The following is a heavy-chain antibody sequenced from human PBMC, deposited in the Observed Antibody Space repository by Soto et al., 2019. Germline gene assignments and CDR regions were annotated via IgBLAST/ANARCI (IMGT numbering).Heavy chain of an antibody. J-gene: IGHJ6*02. V-gene: IGHV3-15*07. D-gene: IGHD3-10*01. Sequence: GGSLRLSCAASGFTFSNAWMNWVRQAPGKGLEWVGRIKSKTDGGTTDYAAPVKGRFTISRDDSKNTLYLRMNSLKTEDTAVYYCSYGSGSYSGYYYYYGMDVWGQGTTVTVSS. CDR1: GFTFSNAW. CDR2: IKSKTDGGTT. CDR3: SYGSGSYSGYYYYYGMDV.